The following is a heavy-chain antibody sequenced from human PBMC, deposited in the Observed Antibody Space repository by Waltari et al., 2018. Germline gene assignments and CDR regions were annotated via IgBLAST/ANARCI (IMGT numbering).Heavy chain of an antibody. D-gene: IGHD2-21*01. J-gene: IGHJ4*02. CDR2: ISGSGGST. CDR3: AKVTGHIVVVIATHFDY. CDR1: GFTFSSYA. V-gene: IGHV3-23*01. Sequence: EVQLLESGGGLVQPGGSLRLSCAASGFTFSSYAMRWVRPAPGKGLEWGSAISGSGGSTYYADSVKGRFTISRDNSKNTLYLQMNSLRAEDTAVYYCAKVTGHIVVVIATHFDYWGQGTLVTVSS.